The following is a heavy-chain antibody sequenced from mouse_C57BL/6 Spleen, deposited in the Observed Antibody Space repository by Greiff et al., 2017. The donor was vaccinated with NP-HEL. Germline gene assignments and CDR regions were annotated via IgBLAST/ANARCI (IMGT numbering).Heavy chain of an antibody. V-gene: IGHV3-6*01. CDR3: ARAAQGFDY. J-gene: IGHJ2*01. CDR2: ISYDGSN. D-gene: IGHD3-2*02. CDR1: GYSITSGYY. Sequence: DVQLQQSGPGLVKPSQSLSLTCSVTGYSITSGYYWNWIRQFPGNKLEWMGYISYDGSNNYNPSLKNRISITPDTSKNQFFLKLNSVTTEDTATYYCARAAQGFDYWGQGTTLTVSS.